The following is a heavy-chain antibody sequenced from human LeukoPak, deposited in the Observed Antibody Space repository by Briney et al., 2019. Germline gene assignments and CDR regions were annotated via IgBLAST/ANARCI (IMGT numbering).Heavy chain of an antibody. J-gene: IGHJ1*01. V-gene: IGHV7-4-1*02. Sequence: ASVKVSCKASGYTFTTYAMNWVRQAPGQGLEWMGWINTDTGNPTYAQGLTGRFVFSLDTSVSTAYLQISSLKAEDTAVYYCARWTDGDFGYHQHWGQGTLVTVSS. CDR3: ARWTDGDFGYHQH. CDR1: GYTFTTYA. D-gene: IGHD4-17*01. CDR2: INTDTGNP.